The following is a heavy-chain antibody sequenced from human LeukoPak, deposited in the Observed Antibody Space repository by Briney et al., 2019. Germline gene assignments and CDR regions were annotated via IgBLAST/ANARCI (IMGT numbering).Heavy chain of an antibody. CDR1: GFTVSSKY. Sequence: PGGSLRLSCAASGFTVSSKYMSWVRQAPGKGLEWVSVIYSGGSTYYADSVKGRFTISRDNSKNTLYLQMNSLRAEDTAVYYCARDFIAAASDAFDIWGQGTMVTVSS. CDR3: ARDFIAAASDAFDI. J-gene: IGHJ3*02. V-gene: IGHV3-53*01. CDR2: IYSGGST. D-gene: IGHD6-13*01.